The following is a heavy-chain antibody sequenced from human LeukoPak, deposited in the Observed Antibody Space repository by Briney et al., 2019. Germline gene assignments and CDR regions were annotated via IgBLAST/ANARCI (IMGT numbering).Heavy chain of an antibody. V-gene: IGHV1-8*01. D-gene: IGHD4-17*01. J-gene: IGHJ4*02. Sequence: GASVKVSCKASGYTFTSYDINWVRQATGQGLEWMGWMNPNSGNTGYAQKFQGRVTMTRNTSISTAYMELSSLRSEDTAVYYCARGYPHDYGDYKTPNGYWGQGTLVTVSS. CDR1: GYTFTSYD. CDR3: ARGYPHDYGDYKTPNGY. CDR2: MNPNSGNT.